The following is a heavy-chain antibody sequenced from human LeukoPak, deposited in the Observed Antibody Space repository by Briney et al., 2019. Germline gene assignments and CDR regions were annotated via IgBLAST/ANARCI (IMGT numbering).Heavy chain of an antibody. D-gene: IGHD4-17*01. CDR1: GGSISSGDYY. CDR3: ARDSNYGDYAFYFDY. Sequence: SQTLSLTCTVSGGSISSGDYYWRWIRQPPGKGLEWIGYIYYSGSTYYNPSLKSRVTISVDTSKNQFSLKLSSVTAADTAVYYCARDSNYGDYAFYFDYWGQGTLVTVSS. CDR2: IYYSGST. V-gene: IGHV4-30-4*08. J-gene: IGHJ4*02.